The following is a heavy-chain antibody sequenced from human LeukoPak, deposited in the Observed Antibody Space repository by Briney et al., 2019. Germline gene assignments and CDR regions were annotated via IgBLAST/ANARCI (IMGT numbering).Heavy chain of an antibody. CDR1: GYTFTGYY. CDR2: INPNRGGT. V-gene: IGHV1-2*02. J-gene: IGHJ4*02. D-gene: IGHD6-19*01. CDR3: ARDAVDIAVAGTFDY. Sequence: ASVKVSCKASGYTFTGYYMHWVRQAPGQGLEWMGWINPNRGGTNYAQKFQGRVTMTRDTSISTAYMELSRLRSDDTAVYYCARDAVDIAVAGTFDYWGQGTLVTVSS.